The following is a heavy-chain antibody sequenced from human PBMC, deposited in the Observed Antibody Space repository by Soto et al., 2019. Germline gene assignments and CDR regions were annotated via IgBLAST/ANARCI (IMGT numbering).Heavy chain of an antibody. J-gene: IGHJ3*02. CDR2: IYYSGST. D-gene: IGHD3-9*01. Sequence: PSETLSLTCTVSGVPISTDDYYWTWIRQPPGKGLEWIGYIYYSGSTYYNWSLKSRVTISIDTSKNQFSLNLSSVTAADTAVYYCARGEEYYDILNGYYKGYAFDIWGQGKMVTVSS. V-gene: IGHV4-30-4*01. CDR1: GVPISTDDYY. CDR3: ARGEEYYDILNGYYKGYAFDI.